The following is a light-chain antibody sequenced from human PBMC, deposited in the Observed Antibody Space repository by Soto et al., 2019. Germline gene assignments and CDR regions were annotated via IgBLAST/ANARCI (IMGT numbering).Light chain of an antibody. CDR2: GAS. V-gene: IGKV3-20*01. CDR3: QQYSTSPLT. CDR1: QSVSSSY. Sequence: EIVLTQSPGTLSLSPGERATLSCRASQSVSSSYLAWHQQKPGQAPRLLIYGASSRATGIPDRFSGSGSGTDFILTISRLEPEDLAVYYCQQYSTSPLTFGGGTKV. J-gene: IGKJ4*01.